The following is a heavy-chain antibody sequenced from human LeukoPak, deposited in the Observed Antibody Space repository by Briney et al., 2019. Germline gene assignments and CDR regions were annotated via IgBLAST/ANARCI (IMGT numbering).Heavy chain of an antibody. V-gene: IGHV1-2*06. CDR1: GYTFTCYY. J-gene: IGHJ4*02. Sequence: ASXKVSCKASGYTFTCYYMHWVRQAPGQGLEWMGRINPNSGGTNYAQKFQGRVTMTRDTAISKDYMEVSRLRSDDTAVYYCASLGDGYIEFDYWGQGTLVTVSS. CDR3: ASLGDGYIEFDY. D-gene: IGHD5-24*01. CDR2: INPNSGGT.